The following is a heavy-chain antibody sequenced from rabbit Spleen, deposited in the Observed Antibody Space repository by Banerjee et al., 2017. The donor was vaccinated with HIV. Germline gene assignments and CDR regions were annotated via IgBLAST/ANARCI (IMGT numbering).Heavy chain of an antibody. CDR3: ARAFAGNAAVGYATIRIWFTL. CDR2: IYAGSSGST. J-gene: IGHJ4*01. D-gene: IGHD6-1*01. V-gene: IGHV1S45*01. CDR1: GFSFSNSYY. Sequence: QEQLVESGGGLVQPEGSLTLTCTASGFSFSNSYYMCWVRQAPGKGLEWIACIYAGSSGSTYYASWAKGRFTISKASSTTVTLRVTSLTAADTATYFCARAFAGNAAVGYATIRIWFTLWGPGTLVTVS.